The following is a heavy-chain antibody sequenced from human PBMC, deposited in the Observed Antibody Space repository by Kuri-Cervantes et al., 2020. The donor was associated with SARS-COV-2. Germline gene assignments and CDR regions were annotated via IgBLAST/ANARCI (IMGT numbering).Heavy chain of an antibody. CDR2: IIPIFGTA. V-gene: IGHV1-69*05. CDR1: GGTFSSYA. Sequence: SVKVSCKASGGTFSSYAISWVRQAPGQGLEWMGGIIPIFGTANYAQKFQGRVAITTDESTSTVYMELSSLRSEDTAVYYCARDRGPGQLLYSAFRWFDPWGQGTLVTVSS. J-gene: IGHJ5*02. D-gene: IGHD2-2*02. CDR3: ARDRGPGQLLYSAFRWFDP.